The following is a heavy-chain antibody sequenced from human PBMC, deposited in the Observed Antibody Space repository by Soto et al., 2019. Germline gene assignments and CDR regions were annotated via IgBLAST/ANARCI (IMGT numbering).Heavy chain of an antibody. CDR2: IYPGDSDA. V-gene: IGHV5-51*01. CDR1: GYSFTTYW. CDR3: ARQRAAYCSIGRCPFDY. Sequence: EVQLVQSGAEVKKPGESLKISCKASGYSFTTYWIGWVRQVPGKGLEWMGIIYPGDSDARYSPSFQGQVTISADKSINTAYLQWSSLKASDTALYYCARQRAAYCSIGRCPFDYWGQGSLVTVSS. J-gene: IGHJ4*02. D-gene: IGHD2-2*01.